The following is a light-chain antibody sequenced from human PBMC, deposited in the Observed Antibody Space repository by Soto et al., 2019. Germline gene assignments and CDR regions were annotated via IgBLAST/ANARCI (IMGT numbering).Light chain of an antibody. V-gene: IGKV3-20*01. CDR3: PQYVSSVT. CDR2: GAS. J-gene: IGKJ1*01. CDR1: QSVDSSF. Sequence: EIVLTQSPGSLSLSPGERATLSCRTSQSVDSSFFAWYQQKPGQAPRLLIYGASNRATGIPDRFSGRGSGTDFTLTITGLEPEDFAVYYCPQYVSSVTFGQGTTVDVK.